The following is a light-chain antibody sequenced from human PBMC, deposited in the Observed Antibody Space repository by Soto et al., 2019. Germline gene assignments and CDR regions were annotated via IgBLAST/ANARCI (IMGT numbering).Light chain of an antibody. J-gene: IGKJ4*01. CDR2: GTS. V-gene: IGKV1-39*01. CDR1: ENIFSY. Sequence: DIQMTQSPSSLSASVGDRVTITCRASENIFSYVNWYQQKSGNAPKLLIFGTSSLHSGVPSGFSGSGSGRDFTLTISSLQPEDFATYYCQQSYCTPLTFGGGTKVEIK. CDR3: QQSYCTPLT.